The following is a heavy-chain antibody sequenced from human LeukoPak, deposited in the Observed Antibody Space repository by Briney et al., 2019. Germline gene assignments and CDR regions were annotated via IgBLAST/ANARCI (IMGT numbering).Heavy chain of an antibody. CDR1: GGTFSSYA. V-gene: IGHV1-69*06. J-gene: IGHJ5*02. CDR2: IIPIFGTA. D-gene: IGHD3-22*01. CDR3: AGERNYYDSSGYS. Sequence: ASVKVSCKASGGTFSSYAISWVRQAPGQGLEWMGGIIPIFGTANYAQKFQGRVTITADKSTSTAYMELSSLRSEDTAVYYCAGERNYYDSSGYSWGQGTLVTVSS.